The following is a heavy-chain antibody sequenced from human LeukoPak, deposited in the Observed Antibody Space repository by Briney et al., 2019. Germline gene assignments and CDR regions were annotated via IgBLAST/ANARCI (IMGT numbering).Heavy chain of an antibody. J-gene: IGHJ6*02. V-gene: IGHV7-4-1*02. Sequence: ASVKVSCKASGYTFTSYAMNWVRQAPGQGLEWMGWLNTNTGNPTYAQGFTGRFVFSLDTSVSTAYLQISSLKAEDTAVYYCARDAEGIQLWLPTYGMDVWGQGTTVTVSS. CDR1: GYTFTSYA. D-gene: IGHD5-18*01. CDR3: ARDAEGIQLWLPTYGMDV. CDR2: LNTNTGNP.